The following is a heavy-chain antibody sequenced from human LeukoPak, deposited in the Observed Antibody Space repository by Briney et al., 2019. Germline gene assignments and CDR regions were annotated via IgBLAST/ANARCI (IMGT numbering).Heavy chain of an antibody. CDR2: ISYDGSNK. J-gene: IGHJ4*02. CDR1: GFTFSSYG. D-gene: IGHD3-9*01. CDR3: AKPFGQHYDILTGYPFDY. Sequence: PGGSLRLSCAASGFTFSSYGMHWVRQAPGKGLEWVAVISYDGSNKHYADSVKGRFTISRDNSKNTLYLQMNSLRAEDTAVYYCAKPFGQHYDILTGYPFDYWGQGTLVTVSS. V-gene: IGHV3-30*18.